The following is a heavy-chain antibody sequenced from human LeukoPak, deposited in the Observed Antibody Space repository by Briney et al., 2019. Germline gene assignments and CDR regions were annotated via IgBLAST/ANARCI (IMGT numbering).Heavy chain of an antibody. CDR1: GGSTSSYY. CDR3: ASAVDYGVPYFDY. V-gene: IGHV4-59*08. D-gene: IGHD4-17*01. Sequence: SETLSLTCTVSGGSTSSYYWSWIRQPPGKGLEWIGYIYYSGSTNYNPSLKSRVTISVDTSKNQFSLKLSSVTAADTAVYYCASAVDYGVPYFDYWGQGTLVTVSS. J-gene: IGHJ4*02. CDR2: IYYSGST.